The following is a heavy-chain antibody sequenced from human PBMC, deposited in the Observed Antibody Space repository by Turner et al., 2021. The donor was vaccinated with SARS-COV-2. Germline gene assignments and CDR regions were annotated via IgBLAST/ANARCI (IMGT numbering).Heavy chain of an antibody. CDR2: ISSSSSYI. CDR1: GFTFSSYS. CDR3: ARARWDYYDSSGYYPNAFDI. Sequence: EVQLVESGGGLVKPGGSLRLSCAASGFTFSSYSMNWVRQAPGKGLEWVSSISSSSSYISYADSVKGRFTISRDNAKNSLYLQMNSLKAEDTAVYYCARARWDYYDSSGYYPNAFDIWGQGTMVTVSS. D-gene: IGHD3-22*01. J-gene: IGHJ3*02. V-gene: IGHV3-21*01.